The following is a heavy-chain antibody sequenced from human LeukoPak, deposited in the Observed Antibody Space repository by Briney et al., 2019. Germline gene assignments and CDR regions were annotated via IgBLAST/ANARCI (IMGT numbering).Heavy chain of an antibody. J-gene: IGHJ5*02. Sequence: ASVKVSCKASGYTFTSYYMHWVRQAPGQGLEWMGIINPSGGSTSYAQKFQGRVTMTRDTSTSTVYMELSSLRSDDTAVYYCARDRHVVVVAATTYNWFDPWGQGTLVTVSS. V-gene: IGHV1-46*01. CDR1: GYTFTSYY. CDR2: INPSGGST. CDR3: ARDRHVVVVAATTYNWFDP. D-gene: IGHD2-15*01.